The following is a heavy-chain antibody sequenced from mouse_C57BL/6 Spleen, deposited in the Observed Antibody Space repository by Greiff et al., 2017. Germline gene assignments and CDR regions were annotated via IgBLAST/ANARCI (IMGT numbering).Heavy chain of an antibody. Sequence: EVHLVESGAELVRPGASVKLSCTASGFNIKDDYMHWVKQRPEQGLEWIGWIDPENGDTEYASKFQGKATITADTSSNTAYLQLSSLTSEDTAVYYCTKGLLRPFDYWGQGTTLTVSS. J-gene: IGHJ2*01. D-gene: IGHD2-3*01. CDR1: GFNIKDDY. CDR3: TKGLLRPFDY. CDR2: IDPENGDT. V-gene: IGHV14-4*01.